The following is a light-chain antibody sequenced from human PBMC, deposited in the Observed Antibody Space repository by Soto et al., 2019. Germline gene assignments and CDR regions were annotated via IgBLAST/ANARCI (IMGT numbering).Light chain of an antibody. CDR1: QSVTSTY. CDR3: QQFDSSRIYS. CDR2: GGS. J-gene: IGKJ2*03. V-gene: IGKV3-20*01. Sequence: EILLTQSPGTLSLSPGETATLSCRASQSVTSTYLAWYQQRPGQSPRLIIYGGSTRATGFPDRFSGGGSGTDFTLTISRLEPEDSVVYYCHCQQFDSSRIYSFGQGTKLEI.